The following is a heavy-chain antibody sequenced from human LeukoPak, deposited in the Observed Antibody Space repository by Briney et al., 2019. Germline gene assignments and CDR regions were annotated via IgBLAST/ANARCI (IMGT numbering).Heavy chain of an antibody. CDR1: GFTFSTYW. J-gene: IGHJ4*02. CDR2: IKQDGSEK. Sequence: GGSLRLSCAASGFTFSTYWMTWVRQAPGKGLEWVANIKQDGSEKYYVDSMKGRITISRDNAKNSLYLQMISLRAEDTAVYYCVRDGGYSGYEYWGQGTLVTVSS. CDR3: VRDGGYSGYEY. D-gene: IGHD5-12*01. V-gene: IGHV3-7*04.